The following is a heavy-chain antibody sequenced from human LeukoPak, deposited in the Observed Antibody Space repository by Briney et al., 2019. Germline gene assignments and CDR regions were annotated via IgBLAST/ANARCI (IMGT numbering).Heavy chain of an antibody. D-gene: IGHD5-24*01. Sequence: SVKVSCKASGGTFSSYAISWVRQAPGQGLEWMGGIIPIFGTANYAQKFQGRVTITTDESTSTAYMELSSLRSEDTAVYYCARGQLMATIPYCFDYWGQGTLVTVSS. V-gene: IGHV1-69*05. J-gene: IGHJ4*02. CDR1: GGTFSSYA. CDR2: IIPIFGTA. CDR3: ARGQLMATIPYCFDY.